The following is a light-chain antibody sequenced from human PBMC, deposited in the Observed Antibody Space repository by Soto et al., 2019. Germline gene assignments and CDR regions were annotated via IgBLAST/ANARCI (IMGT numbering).Light chain of an antibody. CDR3: QQYDSSPRT. J-gene: IGKJ1*01. CDR1: HTISSSY. V-gene: IGKV3-20*01. Sequence: EIVLTQSPGTLSLSPGERATLSCRASHTISSSYLAWYQQKPGQAPRLLIYAISDRATGVPDRFRGSGSGTDFTLTSTRREPEDFAVYFCQQYDSSPRTFGQGTKVEIK. CDR2: AIS.